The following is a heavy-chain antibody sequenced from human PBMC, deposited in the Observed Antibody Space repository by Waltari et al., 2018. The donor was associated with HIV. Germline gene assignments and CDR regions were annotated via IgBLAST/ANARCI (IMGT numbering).Heavy chain of an antibody. D-gene: IGHD6-6*01. CDR1: GGSFSGYY. CDR3: ARKPFNGGDSSSSFWFDP. CDR2: INHSGST. J-gene: IGHJ5*02. Sequence: QVQLQQWGAGLLKPSETLSLTCAVYGGSFSGYYWSWIRQPPGKGLEWIGEINHSGSTNYNPSLKSRVTISVDTSKNQFSLKLSSVTAADTAVYYCARKPFNGGDSSSSFWFDPWGQGTLVTVSS. V-gene: IGHV4-34*01.